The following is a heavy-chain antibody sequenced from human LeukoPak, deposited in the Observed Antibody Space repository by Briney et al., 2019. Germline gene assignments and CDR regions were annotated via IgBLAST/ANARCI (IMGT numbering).Heavy chain of an antibody. CDR1: GLNLSNYR. CDR2: INQDGGEQ. D-gene: IGHD3-16*01. J-gene: IGHJ4*02. Sequence: PGGSLRLSCAVHGLNLSNYRMTWVRQAPGKGQEWVANINQDGGEQTYVDSVKGRFFISRDNANNSLYLQMNSLRAEDTSVYYFAIWGADQNYWGQGTLVTVSS. V-gene: IGHV3-7*02. CDR3: AIWGADQNY.